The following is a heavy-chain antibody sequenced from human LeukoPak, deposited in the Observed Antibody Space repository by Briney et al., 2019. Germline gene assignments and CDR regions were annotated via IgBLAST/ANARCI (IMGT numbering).Heavy chain of an antibody. V-gene: IGHV4-34*01. Sequence: SETLSLTCAVYGGSFSGYYWSWIRQPPGKGLEWIGEINHSGSTSYNPSLKSRVTISVDTSKNQFSLKLSSVTAADTAVYYCARVRVRGVIITHYYYGMDVWGKGTTVTVSS. CDR3: ARVRVRGVIITHYYYGMDV. CDR1: GGSFSGYY. CDR2: INHSGST. J-gene: IGHJ6*04. D-gene: IGHD3-10*01.